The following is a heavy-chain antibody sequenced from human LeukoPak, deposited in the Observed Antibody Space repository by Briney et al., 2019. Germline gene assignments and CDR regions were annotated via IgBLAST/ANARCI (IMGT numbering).Heavy chain of an antibody. Sequence: SQTLSLTCAISGDSVSSNSAAWNWIRQSPSRGLEWLGRTYYRSKWYNDYAVSVKSRITINPDTSKNQFSLQLNSVTPEDTAVYYCAREVAKLPRPYYYYGMDVWGQGTTVTVSS. CDR2: TYYRSKWYN. CDR3: AREVAKLPRPYYYYGMDV. D-gene: IGHD2-15*01. J-gene: IGHJ6*02. V-gene: IGHV6-1*01. CDR1: GDSVSSNSAA.